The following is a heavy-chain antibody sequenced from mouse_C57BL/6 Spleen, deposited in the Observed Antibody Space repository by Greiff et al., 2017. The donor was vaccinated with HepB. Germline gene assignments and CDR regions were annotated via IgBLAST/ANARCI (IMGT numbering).Heavy chain of an antibody. D-gene: IGHD1-1*01. Sequence: QVQLQQSGAELVRPGTSVKLSCKASGYTFTSYWMHWVKQRPGQGLEWIGVIDPSDSYTNYNQKFKGKATLTVDTSSSTAYMQLSSLTSEDSAVYYCARRDYYGSSPYFDYWGQGTTLTVSS. V-gene: IGHV1-59*01. CDR3: ARRDYYGSSPYFDY. J-gene: IGHJ2*01. CDR1: GYTFTSYW. CDR2: IDPSDSYT.